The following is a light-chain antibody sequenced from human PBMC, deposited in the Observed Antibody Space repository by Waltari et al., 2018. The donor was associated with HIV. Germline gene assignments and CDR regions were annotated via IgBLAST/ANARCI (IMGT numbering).Light chain of an antibody. J-gene: IGKJ2*01. Sequence: DIVMTQSPDSLAVSLGERATINCKSSQTIFYSSNNKNYLAWYQPKPGQSPKLLISWASTREFGVPDRFSGSGSGTDFTLTISSLRAEDVAVYYCQQFYRTPYTFGQGTRLEFK. CDR2: WAS. CDR1: QTIFYSSNNKNY. V-gene: IGKV4-1*01. CDR3: QQFYRTPYT.